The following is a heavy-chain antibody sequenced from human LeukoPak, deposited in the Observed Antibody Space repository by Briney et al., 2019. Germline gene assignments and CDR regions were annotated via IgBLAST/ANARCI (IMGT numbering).Heavy chain of an antibody. CDR1: GFTFDDYA. J-gene: IGHJ4*02. CDR2: ISWNGGSI. Sequence: GRSLRLSCAASGFTFDDYAMHWVRQAPGKGLEWVSGISWNGGSIGYADSVKGRFTISRDNAKNSLYLHMNSLRAEDTAVYYCAKDKTRFVEWLSNWGQGTLLTVPS. V-gene: IGHV3-9*01. D-gene: IGHD3-3*01. CDR3: AKDKTRFVEWLSN.